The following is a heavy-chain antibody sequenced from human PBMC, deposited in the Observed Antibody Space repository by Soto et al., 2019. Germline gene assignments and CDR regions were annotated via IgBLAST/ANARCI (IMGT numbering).Heavy chain of an antibody. Sequence: EWLALIYWNDDKRYSPSLKSRLTITKDTSKNQVVLTMTNMDPVDTATYYCAHRQDSGRYPPVGWGQGTLDTVST. J-gene: IGHJ4*02. V-gene: IGHV2-5*01. D-gene: IGHD1-26*01. CDR3: AHRQDSGRYPPVG. CDR2: IYWNDDK.